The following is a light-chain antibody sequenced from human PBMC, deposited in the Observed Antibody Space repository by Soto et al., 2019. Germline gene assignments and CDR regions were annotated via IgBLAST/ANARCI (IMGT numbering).Light chain of an antibody. CDR3: SSHNPIGTLQI. J-gene: IGLJ1*01. CDR2: AVS. V-gene: IGLV2-14*01. CDR1: SSDVGGYNY. Sequence: QSALTQPPSASGSPGQSVTISCTGTSSDVGGYNYVSWYQQHPGKAPKLMIYAVSTRTSGVSNRFSGSKSGNTASLTISGLQAEDEADYYCSSHNPIGTLQIFGPGTKVT.